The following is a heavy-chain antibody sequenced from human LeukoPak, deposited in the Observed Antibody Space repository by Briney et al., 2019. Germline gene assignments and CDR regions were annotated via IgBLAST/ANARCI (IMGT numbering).Heavy chain of an antibody. D-gene: IGHD3-22*01. Sequence: ASVKVPCKASGYTFTGYYMHWVRQAPGQGLEWMGWINPNSGGTNYAQKFQGRVTMTRDTSISTAYMELSRLRSDDTAVYYCARGGYYYDSSGYGFLDYWGQGTLVTVSS. V-gene: IGHV1-2*02. CDR1: GYTFTGYY. CDR3: ARGGYYYDSSGYGFLDY. CDR2: INPNSGGT. J-gene: IGHJ4*02.